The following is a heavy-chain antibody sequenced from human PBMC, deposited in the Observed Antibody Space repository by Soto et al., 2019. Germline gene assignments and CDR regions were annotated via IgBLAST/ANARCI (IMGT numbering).Heavy chain of an antibody. CDR2: IVVGSGNT. CDR3: AAGGWFGEGFYYMDV. D-gene: IGHD3-10*01. V-gene: IGHV1-58*02. CDR1: GFTFTSSA. Sequence: ASVKVSCKASGFTFTSSAMQWVRQARGQRLEWIGWIVVGSGNTNYAQKFQERVTITRDMSTSTAYMELSSLRSEDTAVYYCAAGGWFGEGFYYMDVWGKGTTVTVSS. J-gene: IGHJ6*03.